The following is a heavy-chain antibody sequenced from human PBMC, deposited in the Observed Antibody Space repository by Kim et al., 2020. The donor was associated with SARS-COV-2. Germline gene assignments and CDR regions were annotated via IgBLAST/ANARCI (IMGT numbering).Heavy chain of an antibody. D-gene: IGHD1-26*01. CDR1: GFRFSDYA. CDR3: ARDPSTSYAMCL. V-gene: IGHV3-11*05. CDR2: VSSSSSYT. Sequence: GGSLRLSCAASGFRFSDYAMNWVRQAPGKGLEWLSSVSSSSSYTTYADSLRGRFIISRDNSRDSLSLHMDSLPPEDTAVYYCARDPSTSYAMCLWGPGTT. J-gene: IGHJ6*02.